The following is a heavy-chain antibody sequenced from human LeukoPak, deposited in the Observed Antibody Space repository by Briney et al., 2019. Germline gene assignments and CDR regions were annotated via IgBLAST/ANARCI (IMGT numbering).Heavy chain of an antibody. J-gene: IGHJ4*02. CDR3: ARITYYDCWSGYYTFYY. CDR2: IYTSGST. V-gene: IGHV4-61*02. CDR1: VGSISSGSYY. Sequence: SETLSLTCTVSVGSISSGSYYWSWIRQPAGKGLEWIGRIYTSGSTNYNPSLKSRVTISVDTSKNQFSLKLSSVTAADTAVYYCARITYYDCWSGYYTFYYWGQGTLVTVSS. D-gene: IGHD3-3*01.